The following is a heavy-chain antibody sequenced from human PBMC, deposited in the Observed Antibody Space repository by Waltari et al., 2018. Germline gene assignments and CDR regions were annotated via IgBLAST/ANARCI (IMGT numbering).Heavy chain of an antibody. V-gene: IGHV4-34*01. J-gene: IGHJ5*02. CDR3: ARHPKVLAARPRGPFDP. CDR1: GGSFSGYY. Sequence: QVQLQQWGAGLLKPSETLSLTCAVYGGSFSGYYWSWIRQPPGKGREWIGEINHSAGTNYNPSLKSRVTISVDTSKNQFSLKLSSVTAADTAVYYCARHPKVLAARPRGPFDPWGQGTLVTVSS. D-gene: IGHD6-6*01. CDR2: INHSAGT.